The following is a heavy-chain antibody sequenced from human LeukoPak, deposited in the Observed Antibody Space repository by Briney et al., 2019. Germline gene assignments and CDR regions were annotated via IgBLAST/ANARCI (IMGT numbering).Heavy chain of an antibody. CDR1: GGSISSYY. J-gene: IGHJ6*02. V-gene: IGHV4-59*01. Sequence: PSETLSPTCTVSGGSISSYYWSWIRQPAGKGLEWIGYIYYSGSTNYNPSLKSRVTISVDTSKNQFSLKLGSVTAADTAVYYCARVNGSGLDVWGQGTTVTVSS. CDR2: IYYSGST. D-gene: IGHD3-10*01. CDR3: ARVNGSGLDV.